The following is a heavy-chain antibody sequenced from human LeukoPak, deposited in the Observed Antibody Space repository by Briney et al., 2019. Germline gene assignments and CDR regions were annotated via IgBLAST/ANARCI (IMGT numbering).Heavy chain of an antibody. CDR2: ISSSSSYI. Sequence: PGGSLRLSCAVSGFTFSSYSMNWVRQAPGKGLEWVSSISSSSSYIYYADSVKGRFTISRDNAKNSLYLQMNSLRAEDTAVYYCARVKDGYSSGWYWFDPWGQGTLVTVSS. J-gene: IGHJ5*02. D-gene: IGHD6-19*01. CDR3: ARVKDGYSSGWYWFDP. CDR1: GFTFSSYS. V-gene: IGHV3-21*01.